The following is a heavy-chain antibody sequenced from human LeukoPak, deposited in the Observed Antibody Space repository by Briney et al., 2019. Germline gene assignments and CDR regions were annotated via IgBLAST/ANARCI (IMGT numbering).Heavy chain of an antibody. D-gene: IGHD2-2*01. Sequence: GGSLRLSCAASGFTFSSYSMNWVRQAPGKGLEWVSSISSSSSCIYYADSVKGRFTISRDNAKNSLYLQMNSLRAEDTAVYYCARDGPAPAAVDYWGQGTLVTVSS. CDR1: GFTFSSYS. CDR2: ISSSSSCI. CDR3: ARDGPAPAAVDY. J-gene: IGHJ4*02. V-gene: IGHV3-21*01.